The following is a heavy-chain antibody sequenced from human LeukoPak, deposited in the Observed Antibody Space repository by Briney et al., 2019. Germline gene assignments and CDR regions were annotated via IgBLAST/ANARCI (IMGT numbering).Heavy chain of an antibody. CDR2: ISGSDGST. Sequence: GGSLRLSCAASGFTFSSYGMSWVRQAPGKGLEWVSAISGSDGSTYYADSVKGRFTISRDNSKNTLYLQMNSLRAEDTAVYYCAKETYYYDSSAETIPLYYYYYMDVWGKGTTVTVSS. CDR3: AKETYYYDSSAETIPLYYYYYMDV. D-gene: IGHD3-22*01. CDR1: GFTFSSYG. V-gene: IGHV3-23*01. J-gene: IGHJ6*03.